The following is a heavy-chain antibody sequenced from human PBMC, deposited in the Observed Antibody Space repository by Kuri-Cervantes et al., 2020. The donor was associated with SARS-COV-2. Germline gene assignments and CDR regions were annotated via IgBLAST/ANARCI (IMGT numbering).Heavy chain of an antibody. V-gene: IGHV4-59*01. CDR3: ARDADSSSWYAY. CDR1: GGSISSYY. CDR2: IYYSGST. J-gene: IGHJ4*02. D-gene: IGHD3-22*01. Sequence: SETLSLTCTVSGGSISSYYWSWIRRPPGKGLEWIGYIYYSGSTNYNPSLKSRVTISVDTSKNQFSLKLSSVTAADTAVYYCARDADSSSWYAYWGQGALVTVSS.